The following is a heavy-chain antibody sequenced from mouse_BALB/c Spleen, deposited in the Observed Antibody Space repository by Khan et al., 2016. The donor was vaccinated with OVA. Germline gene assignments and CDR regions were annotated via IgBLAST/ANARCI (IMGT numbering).Heavy chain of an antibody. CDR3: ARIYRSDFDY. Sequence: EVQLVESGPELVKPGASVKISCKASGYSFTGYFMNWVMQSHGKSLEWMGRINPYIGETFYNQKFKGKATLTVDESSRTAHMELRSLASEDAAVYYCARIYRSDFDYWGQGTTLTVSS. CDR2: INPYIGET. J-gene: IGHJ2*01. CDR1: GYSFTGYF. D-gene: IGHD1-1*01. V-gene: IGHV1-20*02.